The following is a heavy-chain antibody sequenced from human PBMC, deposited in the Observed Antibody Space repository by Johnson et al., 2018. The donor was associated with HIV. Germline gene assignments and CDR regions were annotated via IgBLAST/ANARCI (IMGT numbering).Heavy chain of an antibody. CDR3: AKDRGETGWDAFDI. D-gene: IGHD6-19*01. V-gene: IGHV3-48*03. Sequence: VQVVESGGGLVQPGGSLRLSCAASGFTFSSYEMNWVRQAPGKGLEWLSYIGSSGTTISYADSVKGRFTVSRDNAKKTLYLQMNSLRAEDTAVYYCAKDRGETGWDAFDIWGQGTMVTVSS. CDR1: GFTFSSYE. CDR2: IGSSGTTI. J-gene: IGHJ3*02.